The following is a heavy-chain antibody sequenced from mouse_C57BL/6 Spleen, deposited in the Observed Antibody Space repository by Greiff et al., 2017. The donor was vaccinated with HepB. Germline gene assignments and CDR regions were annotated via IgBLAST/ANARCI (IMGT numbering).Heavy chain of an antibody. CDR3: ARSGSTYRGGAMDY. D-gene: IGHD5-1*01. CDR1: GYAFSSSW. Sequence: QVQLKESGPELVKPGASVKISCKASGYAFSSSWMNWVKQRPGKGLEWIGRIYPGDGDTNYNGKFKGKATLTADKSSSTAYMQLSSLTSEDSAVYFCARSGSTYRGGAMDYWGQGTSVTVSS. J-gene: IGHJ4*01. CDR2: IYPGDGDT. V-gene: IGHV1-82*01.